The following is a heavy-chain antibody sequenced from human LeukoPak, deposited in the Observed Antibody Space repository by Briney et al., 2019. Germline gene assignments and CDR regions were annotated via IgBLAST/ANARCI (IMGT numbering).Heavy chain of an antibody. J-gene: IGHJ4*02. Sequence: PGGSLRPSCAASGFTFSNYWMSWVRQAPEKGLEWVANINQDGGVKQYVDSMKGRFTISRDNARDSLYLLMNSLRAEDTAVYYCARDRDDGGFEYWGQGTLVTVSS. CDR3: ARDRDDGGFEY. CDR1: GFTFSNYW. V-gene: IGHV3-7*01. D-gene: IGHD4-23*01. CDR2: INQDGGVK.